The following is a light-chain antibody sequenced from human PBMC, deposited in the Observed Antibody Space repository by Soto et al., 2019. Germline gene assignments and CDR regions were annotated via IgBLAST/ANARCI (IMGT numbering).Light chain of an antibody. CDR3: QQYDNLPVI. V-gene: IGKV1-33*01. Sequence: DIQMTQSPSSLSASVGDRVTITCQASQDISNYFNWYQQKPGKAPKLLIYDASNLEPGVPSRFSGSGSGTDFTFTISSLQPEDIATYYCQQYDNLPVIFGQGTRREIK. CDR1: QDISNY. CDR2: DAS. J-gene: IGKJ5*01.